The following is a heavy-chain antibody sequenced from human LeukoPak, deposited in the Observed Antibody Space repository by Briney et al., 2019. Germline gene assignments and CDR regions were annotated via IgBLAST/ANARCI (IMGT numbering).Heavy chain of an antibody. CDR1: GFSLSTSAVG. CDR3: AHSRHPVSYCGGDCYSHAFYI. D-gene: IGHD2-21*02. V-gene: IGHV2-5*02. CDR2: LYWDDDK. Sequence: SGPTLVNPTQTLTLTCTFSGFSLSTSAVGVGWIRQPPGKALEWLALLYWDDDKRYSPSLKNRLTITKDTSKNQVVLTMTNMDPVDTATYYCAHSRHPVSYCGGDCYSHAFYIWGQGTMVTVSS. J-gene: IGHJ3*02.